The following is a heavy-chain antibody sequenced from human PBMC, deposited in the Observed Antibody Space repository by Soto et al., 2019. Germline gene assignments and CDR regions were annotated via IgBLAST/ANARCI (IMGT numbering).Heavy chain of an antibody. D-gene: IGHD2-21*02. CDR1: GGSISGYY. Sequence: TLSLTCTVSGGSISGYYWSWIRQPPGKGLEWIGYIYYSGSTNYNPSLKSRVTISVDTSQNQFSLKLSSVTAADTAVYYCARLAYCGGDCIGSFDYWGQGTLVTVSS. CDR3: ARLAYCGGDCIGSFDY. J-gene: IGHJ4*02. V-gene: IGHV4-59*01. CDR2: IYYSGST.